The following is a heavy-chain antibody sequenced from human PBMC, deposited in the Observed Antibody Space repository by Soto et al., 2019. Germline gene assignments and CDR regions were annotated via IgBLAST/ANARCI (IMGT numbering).Heavy chain of an antibody. CDR3: ARDSAAAGTHYYFDY. V-gene: IGHV4-4*07. CDR1: GGSISSYY. J-gene: IGHJ4*02. Sequence: ETLSLTCTVSGGSISSYYWSWIRQPAGKGLEWIGRIYTSGSTNYNPSLKSRVTMSVDTSKNQFSLKLGSVTAADTAVYYCARDSAAAGTHYYFDYWGQGTLVTVSS. CDR2: IYTSGST. D-gene: IGHD6-13*01.